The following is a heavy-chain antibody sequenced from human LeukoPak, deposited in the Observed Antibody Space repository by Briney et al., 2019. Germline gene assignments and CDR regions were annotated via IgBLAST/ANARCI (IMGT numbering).Heavy chain of an antibody. CDR3: ARDAHTSSGSYWGGVGYYYGLDV. V-gene: IGHV3-7*01. Sequence: PGGSLRLSCAAYGFTFSSYWMSWVRQAPGKGLEWVANIKQDGSEKYYVDSVKGRFTISRDNAKNTLYLQMNSLRAEDTAVYYCARDAHTSSGSYWGGVGYYYGLDVRGQGTTVTVSS. J-gene: IGHJ6*02. CDR2: IKQDGSEK. CDR1: GFTFSSYW. D-gene: IGHD3-10*01.